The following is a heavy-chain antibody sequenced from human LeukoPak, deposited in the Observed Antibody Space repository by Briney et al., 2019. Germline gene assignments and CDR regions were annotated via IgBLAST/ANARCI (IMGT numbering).Heavy chain of an antibody. J-gene: IGHJ4*02. V-gene: IGHV4-34*01. CDR1: GGSFSGYY. CDR2: INHSRST. CDR3: ARHRAKTLRWTLETFDY. Sequence: SETLSLTCAVYGGSFSGYYWSWIRQPPGKGLEWIGEINHSRSTNNNPSLKSRVTISLDTSTNQFSLKLSSVTAADTAVYYCARHRAKTLRWTLETFDYWGQGTLVTVSS. D-gene: IGHD4-23*01.